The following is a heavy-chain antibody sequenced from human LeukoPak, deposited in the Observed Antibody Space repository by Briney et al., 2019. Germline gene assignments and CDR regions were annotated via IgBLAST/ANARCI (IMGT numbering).Heavy chain of an antibody. V-gene: IGHV3-23*01. CDR1: GFTFSSYA. CDR3: AKGIVAIVGATADY. D-gene: IGHD1-26*01. CDR2: ISGSGGST. Sequence: GGSLRLSCAASGFTFSSYAMSWVRQAPGKGLEWVSAISGSGGSTYYADSVKGRFTISRDNSKNTLYLQMNSLRAEDTAVYYCAKGIVAIVGATADYWGQGTLVTVSS. J-gene: IGHJ4*02.